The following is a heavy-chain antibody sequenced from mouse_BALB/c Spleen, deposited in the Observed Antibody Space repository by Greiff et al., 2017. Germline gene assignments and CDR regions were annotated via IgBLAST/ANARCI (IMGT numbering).Heavy chain of an antibody. Sequence: EVKLVESGGDLVKPGGSLKLSCAASGFTFSSYGMSWVRQTPDKRLEWVATISSGGSYTYYPDSVKGRFTISRDNAKNTLYLQMSSLKSEDTAMYYCARYGSSLWYFDVWGAGTTVTVSS. J-gene: IGHJ1*01. V-gene: IGHV5-6*01. D-gene: IGHD1-1*01. CDR3: ARYGSSLWYFDV. CDR2: ISSGGSYT. CDR1: GFTFSSYG.